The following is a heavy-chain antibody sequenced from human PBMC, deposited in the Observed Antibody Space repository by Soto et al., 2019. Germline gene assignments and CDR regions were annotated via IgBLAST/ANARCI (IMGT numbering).Heavy chain of an antibody. CDR2: VYYRGSI. D-gene: IGHD3-3*02. V-gene: IGHV4-30-4*01. Sequence: PSETLSLTCTVSGDSISSPDYYWSWIRQAPGKGLELIGYVYYRGSIYYTPSFESRVSISVDTSKNQFSLRLTSVTAADSAMYFCARVTFTPNWFDSWGQGILVT. CDR3: ARVTFTPNWFDS. J-gene: IGHJ5*01. CDR1: GDSISSPDYY.